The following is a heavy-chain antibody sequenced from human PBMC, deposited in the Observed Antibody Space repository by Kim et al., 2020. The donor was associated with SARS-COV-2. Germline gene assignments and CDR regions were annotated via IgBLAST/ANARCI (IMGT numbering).Heavy chain of an antibody. CDR3: ARDRIFNWYTGWFDP. CDR2: INHSGST. Sequence: SETLSLTCAVYGGSFRGYYWCWIRQPPGKGLEWIWEINHSGSTNYYPSLKSRVTITVDTSRNQFPLTVTSVTAADTAVYYCARDRIFNWYTGWFDPWGQGTLVTVSS. CDR1: GGSFRGYY. J-gene: IGHJ5*02. D-gene: IGHD1-1*01. V-gene: IGHV4-34*01.